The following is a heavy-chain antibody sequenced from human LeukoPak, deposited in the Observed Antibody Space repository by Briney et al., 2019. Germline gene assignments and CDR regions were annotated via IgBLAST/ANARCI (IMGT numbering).Heavy chain of an antibody. CDR2: ISSSGSTI. CDR1: GFTFSSYE. D-gene: IGHD2-15*01. V-gene: IGHV3-48*03. J-gene: IGHJ4*02. CDR3: ANKERYCSGGSCYTTFDY. Sequence: GGSLRLSCAASGFTFSSYEMNWVRQAPGKGLEWVSYISSSGSTIYYADSVKGRLTISRGNAKNSLYLQMNSLRAEDTAVYYCANKERYCSGGSCYTTFDYWGQGTLVTVSS.